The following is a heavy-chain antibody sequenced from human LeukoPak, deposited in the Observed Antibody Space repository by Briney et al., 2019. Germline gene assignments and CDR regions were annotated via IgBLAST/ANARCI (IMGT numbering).Heavy chain of an antibody. CDR1: GGSLSSYY. Sequence: SETLSLTCTVSGGSLSSYYWTWIRQPPGKGLEWIGYIFYTGSTNYNPSLKSRVTISVDTSKNQFSLKLSSVTAADTAVYYCARHYDSSSYWYYFDYWGQGTLVTVSS. CDR3: ARHYDSSSYWYYFDY. D-gene: IGHD3-22*01. J-gene: IGHJ4*02. V-gene: IGHV4-59*08. CDR2: IFYTGST.